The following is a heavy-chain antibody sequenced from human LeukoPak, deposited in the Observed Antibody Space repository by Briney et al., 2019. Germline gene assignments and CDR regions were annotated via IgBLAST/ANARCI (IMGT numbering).Heavy chain of an antibody. Sequence: GGSLRLSCAASGFSVSSYYMSWVRQPPGKGLKWVSVMYTGGGRYYGDSVKGRFTISRDNSKNTVFLQMNSLRVEDTALYYCTRGQSYCGADCYSDWGQGTLVTVSS. J-gene: IGHJ4*02. CDR3: TRGQSYCGADCYSD. CDR1: GFSVSSYY. D-gene: IGHD2-21*02. CDR2: MYTGGGR. V-gene: IGHV3-66*01.